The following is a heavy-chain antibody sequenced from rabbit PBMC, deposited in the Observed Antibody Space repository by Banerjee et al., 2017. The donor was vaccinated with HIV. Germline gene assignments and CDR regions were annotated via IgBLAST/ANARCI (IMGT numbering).Heavy chain of an antibody. CDR1: GFSFSGSNY. Sequence: QQQLEESGGGLVKPGGTLTLTCTASGFSFSGSNYMCWVRQAPGKGLEWIACIYVGSRGSTYYASWAKGRFTISKTSSTTVTLQMTSLTVADTATYFCAREIYSASSGYCLDLWGPGTLVTVS. CDR2: IYVGSRGST. V-gene: IGHV1S45*01. CDR3: AREIYSASSGYCLDL. J-gene: IGHJ6*01. D-gene: IGHD1-1*01.